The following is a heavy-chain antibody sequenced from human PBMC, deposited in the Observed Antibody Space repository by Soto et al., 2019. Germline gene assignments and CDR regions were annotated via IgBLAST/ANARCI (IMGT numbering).Heavy chain of an antibody. V-gene: IGHV1-2*04. D-gene: IGHD6-19*01. CDR1: GYTFTGYY. CDR2: INPNSGGT. CDR3: ARAEQVTYPRVIAVAGTFDY. J-gene: IGHJ4*02. Sequence: ASVKVSCKASGYTFTGYYMHWVRQAPGQGLEWMGWINPNSGGTNYAQKFQGWVTMTRDTSISTAYMELSRLRSDDTAVYYCARAEQVTYPRVIAVAGTFDYWGQGTLVTVSS.